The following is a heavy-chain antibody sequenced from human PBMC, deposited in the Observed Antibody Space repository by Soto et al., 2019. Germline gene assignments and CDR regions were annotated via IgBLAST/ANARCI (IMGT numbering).Heavy chain of an antibody. J-gene: IGHJ6*02. CDR1: GGSFSGYY. CDR2: INRSGST. D-gene: IGHD2-21*02. CDR3: ARDLGGDPFGSYYYYGMDV. Sequence: NPSETLSLTCAVYGGSFSGYYWSWIRQPPGKGLEWIGDINRSGSTNYNPSLKSRVTISVDTSKNQFSLKLSSVTAADTAVYYCARDLGGDPFGSYYYYGMDVWGQGTTVTVSS. V-gene: IGHV4-34*09.